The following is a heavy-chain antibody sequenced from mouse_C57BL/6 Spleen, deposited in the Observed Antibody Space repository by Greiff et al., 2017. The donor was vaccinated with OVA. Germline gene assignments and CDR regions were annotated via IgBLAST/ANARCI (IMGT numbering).Heavy chain of an antibody. CDR2: IFPGSGST. CDR1: GYTFTDYY. D-gene: IGHD3-1*01. Sequence: QVQLQQSGPELVKPGASVKISCKASGYTFTDYYINWVKQRPGQGLEWIGWIFPGSGSTYYNEKFKGKAILTVDKSSSTAYMLLSSLTSEDSAIYFCARSGGRGGCAMDYWGQGTSVTVSS. V-gene: IGHV1-75*01. CDR3: ARSGGRGGCAMDY. J-gene: IGHJ4*01.